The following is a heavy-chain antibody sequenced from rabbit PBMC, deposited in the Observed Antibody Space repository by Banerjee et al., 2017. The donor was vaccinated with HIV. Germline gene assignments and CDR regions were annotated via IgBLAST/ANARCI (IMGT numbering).Heavy chain of an antibody. J-gene: IGHJ4*01. CDR3: ARDYGL. Sequence: QEQLEESGGDLVKPGGTLTLTCTASGFSFSNKYVMCWVRQAPGKRPEWIACIYNGDGNTYYASWAKGRFTISKTSSTTVTLQMTSLTAADTATYFCARDYGLWGQGTLVTDS. D-gene: IGHD6-1*01. V-gene: IGHV1S45*01. CDR2: IYNGDGNT. CDR1: GFSFSNKYV.